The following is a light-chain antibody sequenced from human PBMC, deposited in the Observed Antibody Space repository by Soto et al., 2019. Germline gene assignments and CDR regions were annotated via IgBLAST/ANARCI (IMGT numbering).Light chain of an antibody. Sequence: LPQSPVALSFSPGESPTLSRRASHSLISAYLAWYQQKPGKAPRLLIFGASSRATGIPDRFSGSGSGTDFTLTISRLEPEDFAVYYCQQYGSSPTTFGQGTKVDIK. CDR1: HSLISAY. CDR2: GAS. CDR3: QQYGSSPTT. J-gene: IGKJ1*01. V-gene: IGKV3-20*01.